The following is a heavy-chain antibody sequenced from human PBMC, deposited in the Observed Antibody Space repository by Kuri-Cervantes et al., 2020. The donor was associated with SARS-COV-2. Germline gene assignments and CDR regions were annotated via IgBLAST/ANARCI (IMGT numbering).Heavy chain of an antibody. Sequence: SQTLSLTCAVYGGSFSDYYWSWVRQPPGKGLEWIGEINHSGNTNYDPSLKSRVTISIDTSKNQFYLKLSSVTAADTAVYYCARYGSGWRFDYWGQGTLVTVSS. J-gene: IGHJ4*02. V-gene: IGHV4-34*10. CDR1: GGSFSDYY. CDR2: INHSGNT. CDR3: ARYGSGWRFDY. D-gene: IGHD6-19*01.